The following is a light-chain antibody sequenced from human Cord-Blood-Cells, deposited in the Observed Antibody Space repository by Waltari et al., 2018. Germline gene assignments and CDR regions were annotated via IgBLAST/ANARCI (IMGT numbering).Light chain of an antibody. CDR1: SSDVGGYNY. CDR2: DVS. Sequence: QSALPQPASVSGSPGQSITISCTGPSSDVGGYNYVSWYQQHPGKAPKLMIYDVSNRPSGVSNRFSGSKSGNTASLTISGLQAEDEADYYCSSYTSSSTLVFGTGTKVTVL. V-gene: IGLV2-14*01. CDR3: SSYTSSSTLV. J-gene: IGLJ1*01.